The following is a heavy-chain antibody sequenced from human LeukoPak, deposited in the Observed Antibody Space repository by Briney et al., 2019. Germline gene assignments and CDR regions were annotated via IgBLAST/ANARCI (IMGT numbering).Heavy chain of an antibody. V-gene: IGHV3-23*01. CDR2: ITAGGDST. CDR3: AKSHASIWNVYDY. CDR1: GFTFSGYA. Sequence: GGSLRLSCAASGFTFSGYAMSWVRLAPGEGLEWVSAITAGGDSTYYAESVKGRFTISRDNLKNMVFLQMSTLRAEGTAIYYCAKSHASIWNVYDYWGQGTLVTVSS. J-gene: IGHJ4*02. D-gene: IGHD6-13*01.